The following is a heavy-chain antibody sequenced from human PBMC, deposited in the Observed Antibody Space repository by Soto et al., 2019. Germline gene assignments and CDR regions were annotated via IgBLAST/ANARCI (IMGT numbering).Heavy chain of an antibody. CDR1: GGTFSSYA. V-gene: IGHV1-69*01. CDR2: IIPIFGTA. CDR3: ASGSTMVRGNYYYGMDV. Sequence: QVQLVQSGAEVKKPGSSVKVSCKASGGTFSSYAISWVRQAPGQGLEWMGGIIPIFGTANYAQKFQGRVTITADESTSTAYMELSSLRSEDTAVYYCASGSTMVRGNYYYGMDVWGQGTTVTVSS. D-gene: IGHD3-10*01. J-gene: IGHJ6*02.